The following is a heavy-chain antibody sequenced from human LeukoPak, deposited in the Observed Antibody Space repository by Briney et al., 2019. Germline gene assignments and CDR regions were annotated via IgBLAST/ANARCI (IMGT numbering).Heavy chain of an antibody. CDR3: ARAQNKDYYDSSGYYTYNWFDP. CDR2: IIPIFGTA. Sequence: ASVKVSCKASGYTFTSYAISWVRQAPGQGLEWMGGIIPIFGTANYAQKFQGRVTITADESTSTAYMELSSLRSEDTAVYYCARAQNKDYYDSSGYYTYNWFDPWGQGTLVTVSS. V-gene: IGHV1-69*13. D-gene: IGHD3-22*01. J-gene: IGHJ5*02. CDR1: GYTFTSYA.